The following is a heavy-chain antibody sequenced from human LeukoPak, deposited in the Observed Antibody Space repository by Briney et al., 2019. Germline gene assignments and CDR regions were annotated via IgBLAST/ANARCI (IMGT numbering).Heavy chain of an antibody. D-gene: IGHD2-2*01. CDR1: GFTFGSYA. Sequence: PGGSLRLSCAASGFTFGSYAMSWVRQAPGKGLEWVSAISGSGGSTYYADSVKGRFTISRDNSRNTLYLQMNSLRAEDTALYYRAKDCTSTNCYVDYWGQGTLVTVSS. V-gene: IGHV3-23*01. CDR2: ISGSGGST. J-gene: IGHJ4*02. CDR3: AKDCTSTNCYVDY.